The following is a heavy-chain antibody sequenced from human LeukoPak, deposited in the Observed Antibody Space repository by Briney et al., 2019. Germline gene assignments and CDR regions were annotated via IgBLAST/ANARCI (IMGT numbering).Heavy chain of an antibody. D-gene: IGHD2-15*01. V-gene: IGHV4-59*08. CDR2: IYYSGST. CDR3: ARQYCSGGSCYSPEYFQH. CDR1: GGSISSYY. Sequence: PSETLSLTCTVSGGSISSYYWSWIRQPPGKGLEWIGYIYYSGSTNYNPSLKSRVTISVDTSKNQFSLKLSSVTAADTAVYYCARQYCSGGSCYSPEYFQHWGQGTLVTASS. J-gene: IGHJ1*01.